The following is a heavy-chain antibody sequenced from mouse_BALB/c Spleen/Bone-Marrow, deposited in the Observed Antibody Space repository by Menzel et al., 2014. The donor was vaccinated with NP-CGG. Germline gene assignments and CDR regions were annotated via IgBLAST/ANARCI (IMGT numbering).Heavy chain of an antibody. J-gene: IGHJ4*01. CDR3: ARGLYGNYGE. D-gene: IGHD2-1*01. CDR2: ILPGSGSP. Sequence: LMESGASVKISCKATGYTFSSYWIEWVKQRPGHGLEWIGEILPGSGSPNYNEKSKGKATFTADTSSNTAYMQLSSLTSEDSAVYYCARGLYGNYGEWGQGTSVTVSS. V-gene: IGHV1-9*01. CDR1: GYTFSSYW.